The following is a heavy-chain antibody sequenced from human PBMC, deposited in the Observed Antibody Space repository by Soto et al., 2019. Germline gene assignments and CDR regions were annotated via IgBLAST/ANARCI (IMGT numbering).Heavy chain of an antibody. CDR3: ARLHRIQLPYFDY. CDR2: TYNSGST. CDR1: GGSISSGGYY. J-gene: IGHJ4*02. V-gene: IGHV4-31*03. D-gene: IGHD5-18*01. Sequence: QVQLQESGPGLVKPSQTLSLTCTVSGGSISSGGYYWSWTRQHPGKGLEWIGYTYNSGSTYYNPSLKSRVTISVDTSKNQFSLKLSSVTAADTAVYYCARLHRIQLPYFDYWGQGTLVTVSS.